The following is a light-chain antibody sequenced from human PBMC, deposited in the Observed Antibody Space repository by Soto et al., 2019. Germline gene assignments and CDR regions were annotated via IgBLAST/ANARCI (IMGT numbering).Light chain of an antibody. V-gene: IGKV3-20*01. Sequence: EVVMTQSPDSLALTAGKRSILSCRASQSVSTSSLAWYQQNPGQAPRLLIYGASSRATGIPDRFSGSGYAADFTLPISPLEPEDLAVSYCQQQTFGQGTTVDI. CDR1: QSVSTSS. CDR2: GAS. J-gene: IGKJ1*01. CDR3: QQQT.